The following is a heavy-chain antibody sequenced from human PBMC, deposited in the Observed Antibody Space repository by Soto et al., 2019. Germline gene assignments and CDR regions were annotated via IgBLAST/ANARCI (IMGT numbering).Heavy chain of an antibody. J-gene: IGHJ4*02. CDR2: IKSKTDGGTT. V-gene: IGHV3-15*01. CDR3: TTGAMVVAATQIDY. Sequence: GGSLRLSCAASGFTFSNAWMSWVRQAPGKGLEWVGRIKSKTDGGTTDYAAPVKGRFTISRDDSKNTLYLQMNSLKTEDTAVYYCTTGAMVVAATQIDYWGQGTLVTVSS. CDR1: GFTFSNAW. D-gene: IGHD2-15*01.